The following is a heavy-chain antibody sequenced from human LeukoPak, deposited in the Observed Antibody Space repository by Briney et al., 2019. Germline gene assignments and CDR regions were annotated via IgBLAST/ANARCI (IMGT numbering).Heavy chain of an antibody. CDR2: ISAYNANT. J-gene: IGHJ4*02. V-gene: IGHV1-18*01. Sequence: ASAKVSCKASGYTFTTYGFSWVRQAPGQRLEWMGWISAYNANTNYAQNLRGRVTMTTDTSPTTAYIELRSLRSDDTARSYSARDAEGTTRYSFDYWGQGTLVTVSS. D-gene: IGHD1-7*01. CDR3: ARDAEGTTRYSFDY. CDR1: GYTFTTYG.